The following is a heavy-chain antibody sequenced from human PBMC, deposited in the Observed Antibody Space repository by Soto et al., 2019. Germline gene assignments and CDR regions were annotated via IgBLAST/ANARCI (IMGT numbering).Heavy chain of an antibody. V-gene: IGHV4-59*01. CDR2: IYYSGST. J-gene: IGHJ4*02. CDR3: ASGVWGRFGDY. D-gene: IGHD3-16*01. Sequence: QVQLQESGPGLVKPSETLSLTCTVSGGSISSYYWSCIRQPPEKGLEWIKYIYYSGSTNYNPAIKRRATNSVDTFKNQFSLKLSSVSAAATAVYYCASGVWGRFGDYWGQGTLVTVSS. CDR1: GGSISSYY.